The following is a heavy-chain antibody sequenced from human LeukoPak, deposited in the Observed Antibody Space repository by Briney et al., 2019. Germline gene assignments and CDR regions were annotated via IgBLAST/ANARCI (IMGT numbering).Heavy chain of an antibody. Sequence: GGSLRLSCAASGFTFSSYSMNWVRQAPGKGLEWVSYISSSSSTIYYADSVKGRFTISRDKAKNSLYLQMNSLRAEDTAVYYCARAPPGSFSFDIWGQGTMVTVSS. CDR2: ISSSSSTI. D-gene: IGHD6-13*01. J-gene: IGHJ3*02. CDR1: GFTFSSYS. V-gene: IGHV3-48*01. CDR3: ARAPPGSFSFDI.